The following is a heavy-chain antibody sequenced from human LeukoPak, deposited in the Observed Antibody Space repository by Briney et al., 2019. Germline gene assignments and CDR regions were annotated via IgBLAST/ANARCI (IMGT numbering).Heavy chain of an antibody. J-gene: IGHJ4*02. CDR2: IIPIFGTA. V-gene: IGHV1-69*13. Sequence: SVKVSCKASGGTFSSYAISWVRQAPGRGLEWMGGIIPIFGTANYAQKFQGGVTITADEFTSTAYMELSSLRSEDTAVYYCVPITYYYDSSGYSYWGQGTLVTVSS. D-gene: IGHD3-22*01. CDR1: GGTFSSYA. CDR3: VPITYYYDSSGYSY.